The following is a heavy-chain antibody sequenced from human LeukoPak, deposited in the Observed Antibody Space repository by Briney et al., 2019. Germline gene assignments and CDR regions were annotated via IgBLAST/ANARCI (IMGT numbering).Heavy chain of an antibody. V-gene: IGHV4-38-2*01. CDR2: IYHSGNT. D-gene: IGHD3-16*02. J-gene: IGHJ4*02. CDR1: GYSINSGYY. Sequence: SETLSLTCAVSGYSINSGYYWGWIRQPPGKGLEWIGSIYHSGNTYYNPSLKSRVTISVDTSKNQFSLKLNSVTAADTAVYYCARQLSDYDYVWGSYRPTWWFDYWGQGTLVTVSS. CDR3: ARQLSDYDYVWGSYRPTWWFDY.